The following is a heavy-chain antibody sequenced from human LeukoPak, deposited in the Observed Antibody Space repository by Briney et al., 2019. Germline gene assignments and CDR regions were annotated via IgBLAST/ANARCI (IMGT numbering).Heavy chain of an antibody. CDR1: GGTFSSYA. J-gene: IGHJ4*02. CDR2: IIPIFGTA. Sequence: SVKVSCKASGGTFSSYAISWVRQAPGQGLEWMGGIIPIFGTANYAQKFQGRVTITADESTSTAYMERSSLRSEDTAVYYCASLGNSPGHYFDYWGQGTLVTVSS. V-gene: IGHV1-69*01. D-gene: IGHD4-23*01. CDR3: ASLGNSPGHYFDY.